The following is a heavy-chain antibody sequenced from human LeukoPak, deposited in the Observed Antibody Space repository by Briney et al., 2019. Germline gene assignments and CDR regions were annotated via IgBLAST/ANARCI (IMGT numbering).Heavy chain of an antibody. CDR1: GGTFNSYA. D-gene: IGHD3-22*01. Sequence: SVKVSCKASGGTFNSYAINWVRQAPGQGLEWMGRIFPIFGTANYAQKFQGRVTVTTDESTNTAYMELSSLRPEDTAMYYCARAPVYYYDSSGYDAFDIWGQGTMVTVSS. V-gene: IGHV1-69*05. CDR2: IFPIFGTA. J-gene: IGHJ3*02. CDR3: ARAPVYYYDSSGYDAFDI.